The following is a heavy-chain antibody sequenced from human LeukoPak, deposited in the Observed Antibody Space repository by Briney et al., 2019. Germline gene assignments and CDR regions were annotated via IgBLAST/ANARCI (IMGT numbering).Heavy chain of an antibody. Sequence: PGGSLRLSCAASGFTFNNYWMHWVRQAPGKGLVWVSYIDNDGTRTNYADSVKGRFTISRDNTKNTLYLQMNSLRAEDTAVYYCVRINGWPDYWGLGTLVTVSS. CDR2: IDNDGTRT. D-gene: IGHD6-19*01. CDR1: GFTFNNYW. V-gene: IGHV3-74*01. CDR3: VRINGWPDY. J-gene: IGHJ4*02.